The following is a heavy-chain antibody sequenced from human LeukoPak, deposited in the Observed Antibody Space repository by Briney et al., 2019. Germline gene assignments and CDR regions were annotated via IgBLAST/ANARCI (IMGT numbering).Heavy chain of an antibody. CDR3: ARGGFWSGYLDY. Sequence: PSETLSLTCTVSGGSISSGSYYWSWIRQPAGKGLEWIGRVYTSGTTNYNPSLKSRVTISVDTSKNQLSLKLSSVTAADTAVYYCARGGFWSGYLDYWGQGTLVTVSS. D-gene: IGHD3-3*01. CDR2: VYTSGTT. V-gene: IGHV4-61*02. J-gene: IGHJ4*02. CDR1: GGSISSGSYY.